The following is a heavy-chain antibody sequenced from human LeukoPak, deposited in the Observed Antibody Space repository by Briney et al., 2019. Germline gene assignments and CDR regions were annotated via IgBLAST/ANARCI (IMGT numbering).Heavy chain of an antibody. CDR3: ARATPSSIAARYGYFDL. V-gene: IGHV3-48*03. CDR2: IGSSGSPI. CDR1: GFIFSAYD. D-gene: IGHD6-6*01. J-gene: IGHJ2*01. Sequence: GGSLRLSCAASGFIFSAYDMNWVRQTPGKGLEWVSHIGSSGSPIYYADSVQGRFTISRDNAKNSLYLQMNSLRAEDTAVYYCARATPSSIAARYGYFDLWGRGTLVTVSS.